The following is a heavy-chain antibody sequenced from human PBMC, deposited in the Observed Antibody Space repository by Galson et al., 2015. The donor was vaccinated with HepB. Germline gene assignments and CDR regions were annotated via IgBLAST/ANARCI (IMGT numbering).Heavy chain of an antibody. CDR3: ARHRAYHYYYYMDV. V-gene: IGHV4-39*01. CDR1: GGSISSTSYY. J-gene: IGHJ6*03. CDR2: IYYIGST. Sequence: SETLSLTCTVSGGSISSTSYYWGWIRQPPGKGLEWIGSIYYIGSTYYNPSLKSRVTISVDTSKNQFSLKLSSVTAADTAVYYCARHRAYHYYYYMDVWGNGTTVTVSS.